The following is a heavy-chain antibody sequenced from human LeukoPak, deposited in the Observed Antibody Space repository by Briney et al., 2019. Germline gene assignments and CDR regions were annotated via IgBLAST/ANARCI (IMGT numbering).Heavy chain of an antibody. D-gene: IGHD3-10*01. J-gene: IGHJ6*02. V-gene: IGHV3-30*07. CDR1: GFTFSSFA. CDR2: MSSDGRKE. CDR3: AKVLWFGELSNPMDV. Sequence: GRSLRLSCAASGFTFSSFAMHWVRQAPGKGLEWVAVMSSDGRKEYYADSVKGRFTISRDNSKSTLFLQMNSLRAEGTAVYYCAKVLWFGELSNPMDVWGQGTTVTVFS.